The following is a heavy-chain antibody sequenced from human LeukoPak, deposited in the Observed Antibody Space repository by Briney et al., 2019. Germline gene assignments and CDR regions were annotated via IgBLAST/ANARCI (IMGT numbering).Heavy chain of an antibody. CDR2: IYPRDSDT. CDR1: GSTFTNYW. Sequence: GASLQISWQGSGSTFTNYWIGRVRQVPGKGLEYMGIIYPRDSDTRYSPSFEGQVTISTDKSKSTAYLQWSSLKASDTAMYFCARKFCSSTTCHVAFDMWGQGTMVTVSS. CDR3: ARKFCSSTTCHVAFDM. J-gene: IGHJ3*02. V-gene: IGHV5-51*01. D-gene: IGHD2-2*01.